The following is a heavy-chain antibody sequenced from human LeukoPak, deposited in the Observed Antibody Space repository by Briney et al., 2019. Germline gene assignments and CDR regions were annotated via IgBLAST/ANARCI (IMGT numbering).Heavy chain of an antibody. D-gene: IGHD3-10*01. CDR3: ARVRGPTLKTCYMDV. CDR2: IGERSTTI. J-gene: IGHJ6*03. V-gene: IGHV3-48*04. Sequence: GDPLRLFCAASGFPFTVYRIMWVRQATGEGVEGVSYICDIGERSTTIHYADSVKGRFPTSRENAERSVYLQMTSLRADDTAIYYCARVRGPTLKTCYMDVWGTGTTVTVSS. CDR1: GFPFTVYR.